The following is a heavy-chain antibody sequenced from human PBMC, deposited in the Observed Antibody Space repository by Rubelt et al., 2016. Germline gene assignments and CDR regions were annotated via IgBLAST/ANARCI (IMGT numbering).Heavy chain of an antibody. CDR3: SRVELELSEYGDVGPYYYGMDV. V-gene: IGHV1-2*06. D-gene: IGHD4-17*01. CDR2: INPNSGGT. Sequence: QVQLVQSGAEVKKPGASVKVSCKASGYTFTGYYMHWVRQAPGQGLEWMGRINPNSGGTNYAQKFQGRVTMTRDTSISTAYMELSRLRSDDTAGYYCSRVELELSEYGDVGPYYYGMDVWGQGTTVTVSS. CDR1: GYTFTGYY. J-gene: IGHJ6*02.